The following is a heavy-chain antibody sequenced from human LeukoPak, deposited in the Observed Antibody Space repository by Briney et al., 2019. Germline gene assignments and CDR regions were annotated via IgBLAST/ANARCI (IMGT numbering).Heavy chain of an antibody. J-gene: IGHJ4*02. CDR2: VYGGGST. Sequence: GGSLRLSCAASGFTVSDSYISWVRQAPGKGLEWVSVVYGGGSTYYADSVKGRFTISRDNSKNTVYLQMNSLRAEDTAVYYCARYYDSGAYYPGTLDHWGQGTQVTVSS. D-gene: IGHD3-22*01. V-gene: IGHV3-66*01. CDR3: ARYYDSGAYYPGTLDH. CDR1: GFTVSDSY.